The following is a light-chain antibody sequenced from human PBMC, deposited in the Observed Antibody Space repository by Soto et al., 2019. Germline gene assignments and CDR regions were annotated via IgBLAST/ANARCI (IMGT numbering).Light chain of an antibody. CDR3: QHERT. CDR2: CAS. CDR1: QSVSSN. V-gene: IGKV3-15*01. Sequence: EIVLTHSPVPLSVSPGERATLSCRASQSVSSNLAWYQQKPGQAPRLLIYCASTRATGIPARFSGSGSGTEFTLTISSPQSEDFAVYYCQHERTFGQGTKVDIK. J-gene: IGKJ1*01.